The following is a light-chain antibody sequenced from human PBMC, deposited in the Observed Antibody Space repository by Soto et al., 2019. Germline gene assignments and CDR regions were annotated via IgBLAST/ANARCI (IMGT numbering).Light chain of an antibody. CDR3: QQYDKWPRT. CDR1: QSVSRK. CDR2: GAS. V-gene: IGKV3-15*01. J-gene: IGKJ1*01. Sequence: EIVMTQSPATLSVSAGERATLSCRASQSVSRKLAWYQQTRGQAPRLLMYGASTRATGVPARFSGSGSGTEFTLTISNLQSEDFAVYHCQQYDKWPRTFGQGTKVDIK.